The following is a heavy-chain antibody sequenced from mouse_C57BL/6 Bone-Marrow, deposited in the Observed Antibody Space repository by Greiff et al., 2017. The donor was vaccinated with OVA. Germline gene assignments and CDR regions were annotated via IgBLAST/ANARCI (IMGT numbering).Heavy chain of an antibody. CDR2: IKPSTGGT. J-gene: IGHJ3*01. V-gene: IGHV1-42*01. CDR1: GYSFTGYY. CDR3: ARDCGWFAY. Sequence: VQLQQSGPELVKPGASVKISCKASGYSFTGYYMNWVKQSPEKSLEWIGEIKPSTGGTTYNQKFKAKATLTVDKSSSTAYMQLKSLTSEDSAVYYCARDCGWFAYWGQGTLVTVSA.